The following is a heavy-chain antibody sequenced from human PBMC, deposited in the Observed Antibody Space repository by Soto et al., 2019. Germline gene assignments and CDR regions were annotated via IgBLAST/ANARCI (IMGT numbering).Heavy chain of an antibody. CDR3: ATMRALEYDSEYDYRGLRAY. CDR2: IHFGGNT. Sequence: WLRLSTRKGLEWVATIHFGGNTYYSPSLKSRVNISVDTSKNRFSLNLNSVTAADTAVYYCATMRALEYDSEYDYRGLRAYSGQRIRDTVSS. J-gene: IGHJ4*01. D-gene: IGHD3-22*01. V-gene: IGHV4-39*02.